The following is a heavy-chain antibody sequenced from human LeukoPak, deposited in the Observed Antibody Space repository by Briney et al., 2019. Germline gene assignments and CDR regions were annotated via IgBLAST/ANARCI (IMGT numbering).Heavy chain of an antibody. CDR2: FSGSGGST. D-gene: IGHD1-26*01. Sequence: GGSLRLSCVASGFTFSFYAMTWVRQAPGKGLEWVSTFSGSGGSTFYADSVKGRFTISRDNSKNTLYLQMNSLRAEDTAIYYCAKDPAVVGTRGRYFDLWGRGTLVTVST. V-gene: IGHV3-23*01. CDR1: GFTFSFYA. J-gene: IGHJ2*01. CDR3: AKDPAVVGTRGRYFDL.